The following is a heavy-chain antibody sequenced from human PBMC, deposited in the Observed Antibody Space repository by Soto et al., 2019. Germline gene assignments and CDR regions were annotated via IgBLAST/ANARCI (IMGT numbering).Heavy chain of an antibody. V-gene: IGHV4-30-2*01. J-gene: IGHJ4*02. CDR2: IYHSGST. D-gene: IGHD2-2*01. Sequence: SETLSLTCAVSGGSISSGGYSWSWIRQPPGKGLEWIGYIYHSGSTYYNPSLKSRVSISVDRSKNQFSLKLSSVTAADTAVYYCVRVPARCGQETLVTLAS. CDR3: VRVPAR. CDR1: GGSISSGGYS.